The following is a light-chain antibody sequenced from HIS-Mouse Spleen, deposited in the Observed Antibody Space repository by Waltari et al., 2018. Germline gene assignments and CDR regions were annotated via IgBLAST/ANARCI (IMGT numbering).Light chain of an antibody. V-gene: IGLV2-23*01. CDR2: EGS. J-gene: IGLJ3*02. CDR1: SRDVGSYNL. CDR3: CSYAGSSTWV. Sequence: QSALPQPPSVSGSPGQSIPISCTGTSRDVGSYNLVSWYQQHPGKAPKLMIYEGSKRPSGVSNRFSGSKSGNTASLTISGLQAEDEADYYCCSYAGSSTWVFGGGTKLTVL.